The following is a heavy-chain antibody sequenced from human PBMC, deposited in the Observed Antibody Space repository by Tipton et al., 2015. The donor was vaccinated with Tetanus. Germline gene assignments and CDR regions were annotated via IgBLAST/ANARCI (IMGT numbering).Heavy chain of an antibody. CDR1: GGSFSGYY. CDR2: TSHSGTT. J-gene: IGHJ6*02. Sequence: TLSLTCAVYGGSFSGYYWSWIRQTPGKGLEWIGDTSHSGTTAYNPSLKSRVSMSVDASNNQFSLMLSSVTAADTGIYYCARDITVYGVDAWGQGTTVTVSS. V-gene: IGHV4-34*01. CDR3: ARDITVYGVDA. D-gene: IGHD3-3*01.